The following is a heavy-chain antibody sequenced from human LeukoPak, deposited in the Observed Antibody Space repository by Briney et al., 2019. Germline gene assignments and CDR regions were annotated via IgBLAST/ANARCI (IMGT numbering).Heavy chain of an antibody. Sequence: PGGSLRLSCAASGFTFSSYGMHWVRQAPGKGLEWVAVIWYGGSNKYYADSVKGRFTISRDNSKNTRYLQMNSLRAEDTAVYYCAKEGPSPLNSITGTYYFDYWGQGTLVTVSS. V-gene: IGHV3-30*02. CDR1: GFTFSSYG. CDR2: IWYGGSNK. CDR3: AKEGPSPLNSITGTYYFDY. J-gene: IGHJ4*02. D-gene: IGHD1-20*01.